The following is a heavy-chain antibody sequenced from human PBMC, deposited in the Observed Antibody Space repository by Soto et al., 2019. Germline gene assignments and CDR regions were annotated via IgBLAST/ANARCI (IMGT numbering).Heavy chain of an antibody. CDR2: ISGSGGST. J-gene: IGHJ4*02. CDR3: AKLDSSGYYRYFDY. CDR1: GFTFSSYA. D-gene: IGHD3-22*01. V-gene: IGHV3-23*01. Sequence: PGGSLRLSSAASGFTFSSYAMSWVRQAPGKGLEWVSAISGSGGSTYYADSVKGRFTISRDNSKNTLYLQMNSLRAEDTAVYYCAKLDSSGYYRYFDYWGQGTLVTVSS.